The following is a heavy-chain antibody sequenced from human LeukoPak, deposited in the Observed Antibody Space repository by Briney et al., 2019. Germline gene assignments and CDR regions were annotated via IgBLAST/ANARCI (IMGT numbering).Heavy chain of an antibody. Sequence: GGSLRLSCAASGFTFSSYSMNWVRQAPGKGLEWVSSISSSSYIYYADSVKGRFTISRDNAKNSLYLQRNSLSAEDTAGDYGARGASSFAHWGQGTLVTVSS. CDR1: GFTFSSYS. V-gene: IGHV3-21*01. CDR3: ARGASSFAH. J-gene: IGHJ4*02. CDR2: ISSSSYI.